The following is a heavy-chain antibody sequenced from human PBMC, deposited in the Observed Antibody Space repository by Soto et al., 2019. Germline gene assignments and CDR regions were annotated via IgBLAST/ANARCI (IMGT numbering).Heavy chain of an antibody. D-gene: IGHD3-22*01. CDR2: IYSGGST. Sequence: GGSLRLSCAASGFTVSSNYMSWVRQAPGKGLEWVSVIYSGGSTYYADSVKGRFTISRDNSKNTLYLQMNSLRAEDTAVYYCARGHYDSSGYSVDYWGQGTLVTVSS. J-gene: IGHJ4*02. CDR1: GFTVSSNY. V-gene: IGHV3-53*01. CDR3: ARGHYDSSGYSVDY.